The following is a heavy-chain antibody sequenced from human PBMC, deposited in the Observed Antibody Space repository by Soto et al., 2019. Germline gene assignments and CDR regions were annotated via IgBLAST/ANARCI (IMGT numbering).Heavy chain of an antibody. CDR3: AKDTSHSSGWYWYY. D-gene: IGHD6-19*01. J-gene: IGHJ4*02. CDR1: GVTFSDYA. V-gene: IGHV3-23*01. Sequence: GSLRLSCAASGVTFSDYAVSWVRQAPGKGLEWVSAIANSGITTYYTDSVKGRFTISRDNSKNTLYLQMNSLRAEDTAVYFCAKDTSHSSGWYWYYWGQGTPVTVSS. CDR2: IANSGITT.